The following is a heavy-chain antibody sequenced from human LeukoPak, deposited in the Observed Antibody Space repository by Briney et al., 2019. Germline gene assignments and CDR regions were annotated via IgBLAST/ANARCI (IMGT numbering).Heavy chain of an antibody. CDR2: IRSKAYGGTT. V-gene: IGHV3-49*04. Sequence: QAGGSLRLSCTASGFTFGDYAMSWVRQAPGKGLEWVGFIRSKAYGGTTEYAASVKGRFTISRDDSKSIAYLQMNSLKTEDTAVYYCTRGGSSVTYWGQGTLVTVSS. D-gene: IGHD6-19*01. CDR3: TRGGSSVTY. J-gene: IGHJ4*02. CDR1: GFTFGDYA.